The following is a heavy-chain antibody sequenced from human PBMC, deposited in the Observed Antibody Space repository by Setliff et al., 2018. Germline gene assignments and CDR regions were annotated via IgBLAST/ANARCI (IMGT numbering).Heavy chain of an antibody. CDR2: IYYSGST. Sequence: TLSLTCTVSGGSISSHYWSWIRQPPGKGLEWIGSIYYSGSTNYNPSLKSRVTISVDTSKNQFSLKLSSVTAADTAVYYCARGGQDTAMVTTGAFDIWGQGTMVTVSS. V-gene: IGHV4-59*11. CDR1: GGSISSHY. D-gene: IGHD5-18*01. J-gene: IGHJ3*02. CDR3: ARGGQDTAMVTTGAFDI.